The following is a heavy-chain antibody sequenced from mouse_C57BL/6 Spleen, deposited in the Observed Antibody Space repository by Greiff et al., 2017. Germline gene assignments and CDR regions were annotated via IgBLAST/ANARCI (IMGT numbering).Heavy chain of an antibody. D-gene: IGHD1-1*01. Sequence: VQLVESGPGLVQPSQRLSIICTVSGFSLTSFGLHWVRHSPGKGLEWLGVICGGGSTDYNAAFLSRLSISKNNSKSQVFFKMNCLQADDTDIYYCARSLTTVVALYYDAMNYWGQGTSATVSS. CDR3: ARSLTTVVALYYDAMNY. CDR2: ICGGGST. CDR1: GFSLTSFG. J-gene: IGHJ4*01. V-gene: IGHV2-2*01.